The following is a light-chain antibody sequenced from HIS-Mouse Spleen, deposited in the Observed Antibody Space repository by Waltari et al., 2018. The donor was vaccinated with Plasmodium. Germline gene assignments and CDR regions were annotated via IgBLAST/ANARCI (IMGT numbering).Light chain of an antibody. J-gene: IGLJ1*01. V-gene: IGLV2-14*03. CDR3: SSYTSSSTLGV. Sequence: QSALTQPASVSGSPGQSITISCTGTSSDVVGYNYVSWYQQHPGKPPKLMIYDVSNRPSGVSNRFSGSKSGNTASLTISGLQAEDEADYYCSSYTSSSTLGVFGTGTKVTVL. CDR2: DVS. CDR1: SSDVVGYNY.